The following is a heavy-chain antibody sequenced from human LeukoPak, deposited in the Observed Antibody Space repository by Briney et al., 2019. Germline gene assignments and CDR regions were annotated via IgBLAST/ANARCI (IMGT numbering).Heavy chain of an antibody. CDR2: IYYSGST. CDR1: GGSISSYY. Sequence: SETLSLTCTVSGGSISSYYWSWIRQPPGKGLEWIGYIYYSGSTNYNPSLKSRVTISLDTSKNQFSPKLSSVTAADTAVYYCARGVGNYDILTGYSYYFDYWGQGILVTVSS. V-gene: IGHV4-59*01. D-gene: IGHD3-9*01. CDR3: ARGVGNYDILTGYSYYFDY. J-gene: IGHJ4*02.